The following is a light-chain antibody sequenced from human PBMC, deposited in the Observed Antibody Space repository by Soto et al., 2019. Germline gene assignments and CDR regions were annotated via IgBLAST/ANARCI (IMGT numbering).Light chain of an antibody. CDR2: AAS. CDR1: QSISFY. J-gene: IGKJ2*01. V-gene: IGKV1-39*01. Sequence: DIQMTQSPSSLSASVGDRVTITCRASQSISFYLNWYQQNPGKAPKLLIYAASNLQSGVPSRFSGSGSGTEFTLTISSLQPEDFATYYCQQSDSAPRYSFGQGTKVEL. CDR3: QQSDSAPRYS.